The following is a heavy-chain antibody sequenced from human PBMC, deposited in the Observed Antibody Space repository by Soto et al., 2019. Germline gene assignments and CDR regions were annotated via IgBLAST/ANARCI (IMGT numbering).Heavy chain of an antibody. J-gene: IGHJ4*02. V-gene: IGHV3-23*01. Sequence: EVQLLESGGGLVQPGGSLRLSCAASGFTFSSYAMSWVRQVPGKGLEWVSAISGTGANTYYADSVKGRFTISRDNSKNMLYLQMNSLRADDAAVYYCATLRFCTSSSCYGREGGYWGQGTLVTVSS. CDR3: ATLRFCTSSSCYGREGGY. CDR1: GFTFSSYA. D-gene: IGHD2-2*01. CDR2: ISGTGANT.